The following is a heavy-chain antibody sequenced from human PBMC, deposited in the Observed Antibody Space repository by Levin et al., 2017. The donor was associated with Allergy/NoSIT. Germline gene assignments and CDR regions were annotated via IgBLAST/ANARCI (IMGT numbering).Heavy chain of an antibody. Sequence: ASVKVSCKAAGYTFIDYYMHWVRQAPGQGLEWMGWVNCNSGDTNYAQKFQGRVTMTRDTSIRTASLSLSSLRSDDPAVYYCARNDYGEYVQNFDYWGKGTLVTVSS. V-gene: IGHV1-2*02. CDR3: ARNDYGEYVQNFDY. D-gene: IGHD4-17*01. CDR1: GYTFIDYY. CDR2: VNCNSGDT. J-gene: IGHJ4*02.